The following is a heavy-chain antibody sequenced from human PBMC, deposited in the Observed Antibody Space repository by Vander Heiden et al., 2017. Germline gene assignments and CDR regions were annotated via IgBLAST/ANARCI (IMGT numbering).Heavy chain of an antibody. D-gene: IGHD3-3*01. Sequence: QVQLVQSGAEVEKPGASVKVSCNASGYPFTSYGKSRGRQAPRQGHEWMGWISAYNGNTIYAQKPQGRVTMTTDTSTSTAYMELWSLRSDDTAVYYGARGLSDFWSGYRSGYYGMDVWGQGTTVTVSS. V-gene: IGHV1-18*01. CDR3: ARGLSDFWSGYRSGYYGMDV. CDR2: ISAYNGNT. J-gene: IGHJ6*02. CDR1: GYPFTSYG.